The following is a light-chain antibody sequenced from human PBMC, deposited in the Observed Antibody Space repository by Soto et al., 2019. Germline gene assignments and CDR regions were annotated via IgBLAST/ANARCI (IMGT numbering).Light chain of an antibody. CDR3: SSYTGTNNVV. CDR1: SSDVGRYNY. CDR2: EVS. J-gene: IGLJ2*01. V-gene: IGLV2-14*01. Sequence: QSALTQPASVSGSPGQSITISCTGSSSDVGRYNYVSWYQQYPGKAPKLMIYEVSNRPSGVSNRFSGSKSGNTASLTISRLQAEDEADYYCSSYTGTNNVVFGGGTQLTVL.